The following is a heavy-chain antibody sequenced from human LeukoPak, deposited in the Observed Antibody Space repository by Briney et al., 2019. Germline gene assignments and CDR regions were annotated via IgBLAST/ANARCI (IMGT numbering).Heavy chain of an antibody. CDR1: GFTFSSYG. V-gene: IGHV3-30*03. J-gene: IGHJ4*02. CDR2: ISYDGSNK. CDR3: ARSEQQDFGDYEFDY. Sequence: PGGSLRLSCAASGFTFSSYGMHWVRQAPGKGLEWVAVISYDGSNKYYADSVKGRFTISRDNSKNTLYLQMNSLRAEDTAVYYCARSEQQDFGDYEFDYWGQGTLVTVSS. D-gene: IGHD4-17*01.